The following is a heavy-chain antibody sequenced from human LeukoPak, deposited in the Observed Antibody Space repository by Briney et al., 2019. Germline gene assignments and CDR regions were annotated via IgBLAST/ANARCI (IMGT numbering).Heavy chain of an antibody. Sequence: PGTSLRLFCAASGFSFTSYGMHWVRQAPGKGLEWVALITYYGYYKYYSDSVKGRFTISSDTTKNTLYLQMNSLRAEDTAVYYCAKEGTGIHFDYWGQGTLVTVSS. D-gene: IGHD1-1*01. V-gene: IGHV3-30*18. J-gene: IGHJ4*02. CDR1: GFSFTSYG. CDR3: AKEGTGIHFDY. CDR2: ITYYGYYK.